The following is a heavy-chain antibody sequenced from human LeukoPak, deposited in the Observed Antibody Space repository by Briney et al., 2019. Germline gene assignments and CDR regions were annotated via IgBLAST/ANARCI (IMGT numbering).Heavy chain of an antibody. CDR2: IYYSGST. CDR1: GGSISSGGYY. Sequence: SQTLSLTCTVSGGSISSGGYYWSWIRQHPGKGLECIGYIYYSGSTYYNPSLKSRVTISVDTSKNQFSLKLSSVTAADTAVYYCARADIVVVPARVYYYGMDVWGKGTTVTVSS. V-gene: IGHV4-31*03. D-gene: IGHD2-2*01. CDR3: ARADIVVVPARVYYYGMDV. J-gene: IGHJ6*04.